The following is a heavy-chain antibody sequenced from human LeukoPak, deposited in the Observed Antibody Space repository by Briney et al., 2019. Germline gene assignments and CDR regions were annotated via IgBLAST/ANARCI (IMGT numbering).Heavy chain of an antibody. V-gene: IGHV3-30*02. CDR3: ARAFRITIFGVVIRRAFDY. CDR2: IRYDGSNK. D-gene: IGHD3-3*01. Sequence: PGGSLRLSCAASGFTFSSYGMHWVRQAPGKGLEWVAFIRYDGSNKYYADSVKGRFTISRDNAKNSLYLQMNSLRAEDTAVYYCARAFRITIFGVVIRRAFDYWGQGTLVTVSS. CDR1: GFTFSSYG. J-gene: IGHJ4*02.